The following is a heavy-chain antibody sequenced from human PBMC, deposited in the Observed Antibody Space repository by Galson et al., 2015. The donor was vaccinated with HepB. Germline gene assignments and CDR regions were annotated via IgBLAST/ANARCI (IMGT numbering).Heavy chain of an antibody. CDR2: ISGSGDST. CDR1: GFTFSIFD. J-gene: IGHJ3*01. CDR3: VKSDGAFNL. Sequence: SLRLSCAASGFTFSIFDMHWVRQAPGKGLAWVSGISGSGDSTYYIDSVKGRFTIFRDNSKNTLYLQMNSLRVEDTALYYCVKSDGAFNLWGQGTMVTVSS. V-gene: IGHV3-23*01.